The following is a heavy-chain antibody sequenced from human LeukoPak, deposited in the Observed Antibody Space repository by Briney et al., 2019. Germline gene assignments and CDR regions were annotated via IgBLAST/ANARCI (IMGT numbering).Heavy chain of an antibody. J-gene: IGHJ4*02. CDR1: GGSISSSSYY. V-gene: IGHV4-39*01. CDR2: IYYSGST. D-gene: IGHD5-18*01. Sequence: SETLSLTCTVSGGSISSSSYYWGWIRQPPGKGLEWIGSIYYSGSTYCNPSLKSRVTISVDTSKNQFSLKLSSVTAADTAVYYCARQGAEGSYGVIDFDYWGQGTLVTVSS. CDR3: ARQGAEGSYGVIDFDY.